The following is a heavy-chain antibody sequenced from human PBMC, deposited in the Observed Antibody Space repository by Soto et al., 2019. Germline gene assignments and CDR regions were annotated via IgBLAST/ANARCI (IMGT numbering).Heavy chain of an antibody. V-gene: IGHV3-21*01. CDR1: GFTFSSYS. CDR2: ISSSSSYI. D-gene: IGHD2-2*01. CDR3: ARDGALPDCSSTSCYPFYYGSGSYFY. J-gene: IGHJ4*02. Sequence: GGSLRLSCAASGFTFSSYSMNWVRQAPGKGLEWVSSISSSSSYIYYADSVKGRFTISRDNAKNSLYLQMNSLRAEDTAVYYCARDGALPDCSSTSCYPFYYGSGSYFYWGQGTLVTVSS.